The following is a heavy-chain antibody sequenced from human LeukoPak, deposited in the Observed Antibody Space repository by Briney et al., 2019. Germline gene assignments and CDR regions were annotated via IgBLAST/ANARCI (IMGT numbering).Heavy chain of an antibody. J-gene: IGHJ4*02. CDR2: IYYSGST. CDR3: ARPVDKAESFDY. V-gene: IGHV4-39*01. CDR1: GGSISSSSYY. Sequence: SETLSLTCTVSGGSISSSSYYWGWIRQPPGKGLEWIGSIYYSGSTYCNPSLKSRVTISVDTSKNQFSLKLSSVTAADTAVYYCARPVDKAESFDYWGQGTLVTVSS. D-gene: IGHD5-12*01.